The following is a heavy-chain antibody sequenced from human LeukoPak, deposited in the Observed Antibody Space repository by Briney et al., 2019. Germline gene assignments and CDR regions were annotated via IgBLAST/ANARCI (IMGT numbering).Heavy chain of an antibody. Sequence: PWASVKVSCEASGYTFTSYDINWVRQAPGQGLEWMGWMNPNSGGTNYAQKFQGRVTMTRDTSISTAYMELSRLRSDDTAVYYCARGGYSSSWYVNWFDPWGQGTLVTVSS. CDR1: GYTFTSYD. CDR2: MNPNSGGT. V-gene: IGHV1-2*02. D-gene: IGHD6-13*01. J-gene: IGHJ5*02. CDR3: ARGGYSSSWYVNWFDP.